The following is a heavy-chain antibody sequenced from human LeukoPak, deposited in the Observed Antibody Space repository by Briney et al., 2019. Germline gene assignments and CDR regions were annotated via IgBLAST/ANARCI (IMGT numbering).Heavy chain of an antibody. CDR3: ARLRHAYSSSWYLPYFDY. CDR2: IYYSGST. CDR1: GGSISSSSYY. V-gene: IGHV4-39*01. J-gene: IGHJ4*02. D-gene: IGHD6-13*01. Sequence: SETLSLTCTVSGGSISSSSYYWGWIRQPPGKGLEWIGSIYYSGSTYYNPSLKGRVTISVDTSKNQFSLKLSSVTAADTAVYYCARLRHAYSSSWYLPYFDYWGQGTLVTVSS.